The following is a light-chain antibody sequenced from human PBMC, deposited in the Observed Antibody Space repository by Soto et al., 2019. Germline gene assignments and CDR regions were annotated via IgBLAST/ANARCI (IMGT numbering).Light chain of an antibody. CDR1: SSDVGSYNL. CDR2: EGI. J-gene: IGLJ1*01. V-gene: IGLV2-23*01. CDR3: CSYAGSSLV. Sequence: QSVLTQPASVSGSPGQSITISCTGTSSDVGSYNLVSWYQQHPGKAPKLMIYEGIKRPSGVSNRFSGSKSGSTASLTISGLQAEDEADYYCCSYAGSSLVFGSGTKVTVL.